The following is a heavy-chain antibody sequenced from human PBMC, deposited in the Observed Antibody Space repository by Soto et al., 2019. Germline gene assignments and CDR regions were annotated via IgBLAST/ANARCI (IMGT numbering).Heavy chain of an antibody. V-gene: IGHV5-51*01. J-gene: IGHJ4*02. D-gene: IGHD3-22*01. Sequence: GESLKISCKGSGYSFTSYWIGWVRQMPGKGLEWMGIIYPGDSDTRYSPSFQGQVTISADKSISTAYLQWSSLKASDTAMYYCARDYNYYDSSGYYYDYWGQGTLVTVSS. CDR2: IYPGDSDT. CDR1: GYSFTSYW. CDR3: ARDYNYYDSSGYYYDY.